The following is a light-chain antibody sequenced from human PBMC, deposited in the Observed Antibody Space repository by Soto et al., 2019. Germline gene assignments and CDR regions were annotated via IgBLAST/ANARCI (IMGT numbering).Light chain of an antibody. J-gene: IGLJ2*01. CDR2: DVS. CDR1: SSDVGGYNY. V-gene: IGLV2-11*01. Sequence: QSALTQPRSVSGSPGQSVNISCTGTSSDVGGYNYVSWYQQHPGKAPKLMIYDVSKRPSGVPDRFSGSKSGNTASLTISGLQAEDEADYYCCSYAGSYTWVFGGGTQLTVL. CDR3: CSYAGSYTWV.